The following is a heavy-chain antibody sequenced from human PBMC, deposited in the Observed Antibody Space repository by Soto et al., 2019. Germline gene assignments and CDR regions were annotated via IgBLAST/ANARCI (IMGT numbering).Heavy chain of an antibody. J-gene: IGHJ4*02. CDR3: ARDGDTYYYDSSGQAIEY. V-gene: IGHV3-21*01. Sequence: PVGSLRLSCASSVFTFSSYSMNCVRHSPGKWLEWVSSISSSSSYIYYADSVKGRFTISRDNAKNSLYLQMNSLRAEDTAVYYCARDGDTYYYDSSGQAIEYWGQGTLDNVS. CDR2: ISSSSSYI. CDR1: VFTFSSYS. D-gene: IGHD3-22*01.